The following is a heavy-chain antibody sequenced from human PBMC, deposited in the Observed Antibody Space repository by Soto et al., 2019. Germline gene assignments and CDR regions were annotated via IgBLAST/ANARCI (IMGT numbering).Heavy chain of an antibody. J-gene: IGHJ6*02. CDR1: GGTFSSYA. Sequence: SVKVSCKASGGTFSSYAISWVRQAPGQRLEWMGGIIPIFGTANYAQKFQGRVTITADESTSTAYMELSSLRSEDTAVYYCAGVVVVPAARPGHYYYGMDVWGQGTTVTVSS. CDR3: AGVVVVPAARPGHYYYGMDV. D-gene: IGHD2-2*01. V-gene: IGHV1-69*13. CDR2: IIPIFGTA.